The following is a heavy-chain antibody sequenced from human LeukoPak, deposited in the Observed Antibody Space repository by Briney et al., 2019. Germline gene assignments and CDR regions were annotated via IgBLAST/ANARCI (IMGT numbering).Heavy chain of an antibody. J-gene: IGHJ4*02. D-gene: IGHD1-20*01. CDR3: ARRITGTLYYFDY. V-gene: IGHV4-39*07. CDR2: IYYSGST. CDR1: GGSISSSSYF. Sequence: PSETLSLTCNVSGGSISSSSYFWGWIRQPPGKGLEWIGTIYYSGSTYYNPSLKSRVTISVDTSKNQFSLKLSSVTAADRAVYYCARRITGTLYYFDYWGQGTLVTVSS.